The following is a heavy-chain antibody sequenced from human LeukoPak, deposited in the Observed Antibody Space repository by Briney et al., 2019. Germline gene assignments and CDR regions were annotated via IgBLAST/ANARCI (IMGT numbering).Heavy chain of an antibody. J-gene: IGHJ6*02. Sequence: SETLSLTCTVSGGSISSYYWSWIRQPPGKGLEWIGYIYYSGSTNYNPSLKSRVTISVDTSKNQFSLKLSSVTAADTAVYHCARRPTDTRYGMDVWGQGTTVTVSS. D-gene: IGHD1-14*01. CDR2: IYYSGST. CDR3: ARRPTDTRYGMDV. CDR1: GGSISSYY. V-gene: IGHV4-59*08.